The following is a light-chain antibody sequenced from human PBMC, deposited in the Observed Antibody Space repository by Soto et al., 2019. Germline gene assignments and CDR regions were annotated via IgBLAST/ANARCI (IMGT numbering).Light chain of an antibody. CDR3: QQYETFSGT. J-gene: IGKJ1*01. CDR2: DAS. Sequence: AIRMTQSASSLSASTVGRVTITCLASQGISSYLAWYQQKPGEAPKLLIYDASALPRGVPSRFSGSGSGTKFTLTIASLQPDDFATYYCQQYETFSGTFGPGTKVDI. CDR1: QGISSY. V-gene: IGKV1-8*01.